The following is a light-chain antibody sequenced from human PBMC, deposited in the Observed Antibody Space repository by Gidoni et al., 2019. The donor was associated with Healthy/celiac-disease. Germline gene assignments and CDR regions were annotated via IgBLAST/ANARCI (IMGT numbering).Light chain of an antibody. V-gene: IGKV1-39*01. Sequence: DIQMTQSPSSLSASVGDRVTITCRASQSISSYLNWYQQKPGKAPKLLIYAASSLQSGVPSRFSGSGSGTDFTLTISSLQPEDFATYYCQQSDSTGVTFGGGTKVEIK. CDR1: QSISSY. J-gene: IGKJ4*01. CDR3: QQSDSTGVT. CDR2: AAS.